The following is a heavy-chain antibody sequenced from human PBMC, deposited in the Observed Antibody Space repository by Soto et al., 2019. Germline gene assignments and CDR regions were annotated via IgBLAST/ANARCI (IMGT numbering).Heavy chain of an antibody. Sequence: SETLSLTCTVSGGSISSYYWSWIRQPPGKGLEWIGYIYYSGSTSYNPSLKSRVTISVDTSKNQFSLKLSSVTAADTAVYYCAREVRFLEWTLGAFDYWGQGTLVTVSS. V-gene: IGHV4-59*01. CDR3: AREVRFLEWTLGAFDY. CDR2: IYYSGST. CDR1: GGSISSYY. J-gene: IGHJ4*02. D-gene: IGHD3-3*01.